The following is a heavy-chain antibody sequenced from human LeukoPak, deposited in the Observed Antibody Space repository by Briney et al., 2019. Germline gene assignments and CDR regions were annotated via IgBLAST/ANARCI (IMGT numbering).Heavy chain of an antibody. J-gene: IGHJ5*02. CDR2: ISHSGTT. CDR1: GGSFSDYD. D-gene: IGHD3-9*01. Sequence: SETLSLTCAVYGGSFSDYDWSWIRQPPGKGLEWIGEISHSGTTNCDPSLKSRISMSIDTSRSQFSLNLRSVTAADTAVYYCARRGLRYFDWLSRFDPWGQGTLVTVSS. CDR3: ARRGLRYFDWLSRFDP. V-gene: IGHV4-34*01.